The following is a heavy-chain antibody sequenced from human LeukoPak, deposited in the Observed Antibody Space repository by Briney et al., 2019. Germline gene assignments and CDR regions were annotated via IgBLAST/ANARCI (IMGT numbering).Heavy chain of an antibody. Sequence: PGGSLRLSCAASGFTVSSKYMSWVRQAPVKGLEWVSVIYSGGSTYYADSVKGRFTISRDNSKNTVYLQMNSLRAEDTAVYYCARDCSASSSDYYPLGYWGQGTLVTVSS. J-gene: IGHJ4*02. CDR1: GFTVSSKY. CDR2: IYSGGST. CDR3: ARDCSASSSDYYPLGY. V-gene: IGHV3-66*01. D-gene: IGHD3-22*01.